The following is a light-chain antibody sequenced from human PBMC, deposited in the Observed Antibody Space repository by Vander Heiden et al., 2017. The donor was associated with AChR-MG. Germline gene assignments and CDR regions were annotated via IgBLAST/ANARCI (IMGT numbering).Light chain of an antibody. V-gene: IGKV1-33*01. J-gene: IGKJ3*01. Sequence: DIQMPQSPSSLSASVGDRVTITCQASQDISNYLNWYQQKPGKAPKLLIYDASNLETGVPSRFSASGSGTDFTFTISSLQPEDIATYYCQQYYNLPHTFGPGTKVDIK. CDR2: DAS. CDR3: QQYYNLPHT. CDR1: QDISNY.